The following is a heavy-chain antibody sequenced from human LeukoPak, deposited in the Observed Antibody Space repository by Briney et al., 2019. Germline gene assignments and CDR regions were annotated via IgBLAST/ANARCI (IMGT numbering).Heavy chain of an antibody. Sequence: EASVKVSCKASGYTFTDYYMHWVRQAPGQGFEWMGWINPNDGDTHYAQKFQGRVTMTRDTSISTAHMEVSRLRSDDTAVYYCARANFLYCSSSTCLFDYWGQGTLVTVSS. J-gene: IGHJ4*02. CDR2: INPNDGDT. CDR1: GYTFTDYY. D-gene: IGHD2-2*01. V-gene: IGHV1-2*02. CDR3: ARANFLYCSSSTCLFDY.